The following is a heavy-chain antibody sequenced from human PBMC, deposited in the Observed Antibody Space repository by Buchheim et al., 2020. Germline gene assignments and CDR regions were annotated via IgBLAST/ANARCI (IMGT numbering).Heavy chain of an antibody. Sequence: QLQLQESGPGLVKPSETLSLTCTVSGGSISSSSYYWGWIRQPPGKGLEWIGSIYYSGSTYYNPSLQSRVTISVDTAKNQFSLKLSSVTAADTAVYYCARVEAAAGPGNYYFDYWGQGTL. CDR3: ARVEAAAGPGNYYFDY. D-gene: IGHD6-13*01. CDR1: GGSISSSSYY. J-gene: IGHJ4*02. V-gene: IGHV4-39*07. CDR2: IYYSGST.